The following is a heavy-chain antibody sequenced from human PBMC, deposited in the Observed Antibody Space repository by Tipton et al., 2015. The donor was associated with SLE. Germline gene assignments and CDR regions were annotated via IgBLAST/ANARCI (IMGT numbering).Heavy chain of an antibody. CDR3: ARFQALGAFDI. J-gene: IGHJ3*02. D-gene: IGHD3-16*01. V-gene: IGHV4-4*08. CDR2: IYTSGST. CDR1: GGSISSHY. Sequence: TLSLTCTVSGGSISSHYWSWIRQPPGKGLEWIGHIYTSGSTNYNPSLKSRVTISVDTSKNQFSLKLSSVTAADTAVYYCARFQALGAFDIWGQGTMVTVSS.